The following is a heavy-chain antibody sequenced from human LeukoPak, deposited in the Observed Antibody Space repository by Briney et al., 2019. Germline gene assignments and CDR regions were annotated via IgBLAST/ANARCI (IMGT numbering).Heavy chain of an antibody. J-gene: IGHJ4*02. Sequence: GGSLRLSCAASGFTVDSYYMNWVRQAPGKGLEWDTVLYSGGSAYYADSVRGRFTISRHNLKNMLYLDMNNLRAEDTAIYYCARQYSGSYIDYWGQGTLVTVSS. CDR1: GFTVDSYY. CDR2: LYSGGSA. CDR3: ARQYSGSYIDY. D-gene: IGHD1-26*01. V-gene: IGHV3-53*01.